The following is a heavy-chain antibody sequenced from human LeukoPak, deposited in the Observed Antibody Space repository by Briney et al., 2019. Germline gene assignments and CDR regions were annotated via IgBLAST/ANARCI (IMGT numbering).Heavy chain of an antibody. D-gene: IGHD2-2*01. V-gene: IGHV1-46*01. CDR3: ARADIVVVPAASWGWFDP. CDR2: INSSGGDT. J-gene: IGHJ5*02. Sequence: ASVKVSCKASGYTFTSYYIHWVRQAPGQGLEWMGIINSSGGDTSYAQKFQGRVTMTRDTSTSTVYMELSSLRSDDTAVYYCARADIVVVPAASWGWFDPWGQGTLVTVSS. CDR1: GYTFTSYY.